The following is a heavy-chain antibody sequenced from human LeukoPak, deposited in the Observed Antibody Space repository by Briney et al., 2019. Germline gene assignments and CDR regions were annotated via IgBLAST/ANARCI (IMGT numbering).Heavy chain of an antibody. V-gene: IGHV4-39*07. D-gene: IGHD3-10*01. CDR2: IYYSGST. Sequence: SGTLSLTCTVSGGSISSSSYFWGWIRQPPGKGLEWIGSIYYSGSTYYNPSLKSRVTISVDTSKNQFSLKLSSVTAADTAVYYCARGPRFGELLWHWFDPWGQGTLVTVSS. CDR3: ARGPRFGELLWHWFDP. CDR1: GGSISSSSYF. J-gene: IGHJ5*02.